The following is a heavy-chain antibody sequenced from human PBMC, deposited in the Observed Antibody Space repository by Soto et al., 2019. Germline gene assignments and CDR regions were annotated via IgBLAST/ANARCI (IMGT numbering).Heavy chain of an antibody. CDR2: ISYDGSNK. V-gene: IGHV3-30*03. J-gene: IGHJ5*02. Sequence: GGSLRLSCAASGFTFSSYGMHWVRQAPGKGLEWVAVISYDGSNKYYADSVKGRFTISRDNSKNTLYLQMNSLRAEDTAVYYCAVGPPYGSGSYAWGQGTLVTVSS. CDR1: GFTFSSYG. CDR3: AVGPPYGSGSYA. D-gene: IGHD3-10*01.